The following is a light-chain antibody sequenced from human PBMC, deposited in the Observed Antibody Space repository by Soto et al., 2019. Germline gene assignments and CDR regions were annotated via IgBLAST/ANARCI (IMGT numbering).Light chain of an antibody. CDR1: QSISSW. Sequence: DIQMTHSPSTLSASVGDRVTITCRASQSISSWLAWYQQKPGKAPKLLIYDASSLESGVPSRFSGSGSGTEFTLTISSLQPDDFATYYCQQYNSYLLTFGGGTKVDIK. J-gene: IGKJ4*01. CDR3: QQYNSYLLT. V-gene: IGKV1-5*01. CDR2: DAS.